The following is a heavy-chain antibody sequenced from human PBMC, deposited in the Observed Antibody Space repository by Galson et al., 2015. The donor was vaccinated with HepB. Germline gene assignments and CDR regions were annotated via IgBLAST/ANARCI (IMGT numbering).Heavy chain of an antibody. J-gene: IGHJ6*03. D-gene: IGHD6-6*01. CDR1: GFTFSSYW. Sequence: SLRLSCAASGFTFSSYWMSWVRQAPGKGLEWVANIKQDGSEKYYVDSVKGRFTISRDNAKNSLYLQMNSLRAEDTAVYYCPRTGSPYYYYYMDVWGKGATVTVSS. CDR3: PRTGSPYYYYYMDV. CDR2: IKQDGSEK. V-gene: IGHV3-7*03.